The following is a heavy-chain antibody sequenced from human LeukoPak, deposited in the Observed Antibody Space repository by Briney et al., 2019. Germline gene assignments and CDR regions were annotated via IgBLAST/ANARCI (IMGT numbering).Heavy chain of an antibody. J-gene: IGHJ5*02. CDR1: GFTLRYYA. V-gene: IGHV3-23*01. CDR3: AKDRIAARLMCFDP. D-gene: IGHD6-6*01. Sequence: GGSLRLSCAASGFTLRYYAINWVRQAPGKALEWVSARSGSGGSTYYADSVKGRFTISRDNSKNTLYLQMNSLRAEDTAVYYCAKDRIAARLMCFDPWGQGTLVTVSS. CDR2: RSGSGGST.